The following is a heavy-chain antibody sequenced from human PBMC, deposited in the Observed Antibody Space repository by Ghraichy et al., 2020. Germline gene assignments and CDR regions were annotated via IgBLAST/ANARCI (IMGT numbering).Heavy chain of an antibody. CDR1: GFVFSNFA. CDR2: IRGRGDNT. V-gene: IGHV3-23*01. J-gene: IGHJ3*01. CDR3: AKVDWESSGRPNDAFDF. D-gene: IGHD3-9*01. Sequence: GGSLRLSCSASGFVFSNFAMTWVRQVRGKGLEWVSSIRGRGDNTYYADSVKGRFTISRDNSRSIVYLQMNSLTAEDTAIYYCAKVDWESSGRPNDAFDFWGQGTLVTVSS.